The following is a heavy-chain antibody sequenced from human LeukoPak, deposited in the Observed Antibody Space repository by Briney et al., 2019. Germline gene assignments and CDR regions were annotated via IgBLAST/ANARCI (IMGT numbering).Heavy chain of an antibody. CDR3: ARGATDRTYYFDY. CDR1: GFTFSSYS. Sequence: GSLRLSCAASGFTFSSYSMNWVRQAPGKGLEWVSTISGSGSNTHYADSVKGRFTISRDNYKDTLYMQMNSLRVEDTAVYYCARGATDRTYYFDYWGQGTLVTVSS. J-gene: IGHJ4*02. D-gene: IGHD5-12*01. CDR2: ISGSGSNT. V-gene: IGHV3-21*01.